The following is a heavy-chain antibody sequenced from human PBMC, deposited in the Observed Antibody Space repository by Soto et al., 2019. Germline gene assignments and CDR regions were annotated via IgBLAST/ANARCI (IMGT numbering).Heavy chain of an antibody. CDR3: ARDPSSFLGRVYGMDV. CDR1: GYSFTGHY. J-gene: IGHJ6*02. CDR2: VNLNTGGT. Sequence: QVQHVQSGAEVKKPGDSVKVSCKASGYSFTGHYMHWVRRAPGRGLEGMVWVNLNTGGTDYAQEYQGRVTMTTATSIRTVYLEVTGLKFDDTAIYYCARDPSSFLGRVYGMDVWGQGTAVTVSS. V-gene: IGHV1-2*02.